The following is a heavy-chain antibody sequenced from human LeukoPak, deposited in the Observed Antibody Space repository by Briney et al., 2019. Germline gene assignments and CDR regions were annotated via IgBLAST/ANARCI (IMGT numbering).Heavy chain of an antibody. Sequence: GGSLRLSCAASGFTFSSYGMHWVRQAPGKGLEWVAFIRYDGSNKYYADSVKGRFTISRDNSKNTLYLQMYSLRAEDTAVYYCAKGSPRSGSYYCYWGQGTLVTVSS. J-gene: IGHJ4*02. D-gene: IGHD3-10*01. CDR2: IRYDGSNK. V-gene: IGHV3-30*02. CDR1: GFTFSSYG. CDR3: AKGSPRSGSYYCY.